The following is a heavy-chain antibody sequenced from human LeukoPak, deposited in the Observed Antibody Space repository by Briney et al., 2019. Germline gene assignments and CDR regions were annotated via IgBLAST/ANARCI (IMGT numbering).Heavy chain of an antibody. CDR1: GGSISDINYY. D-gene: IGHD6-13*01. J-gene: IGHJ5*02. Sequence: SETLSLTCTVSGGSISDINYYWGWVRQPPGKGLEWIGCIYYSGITYYSSSLKSRVTISVDTSKNQFSLKLNSVTATDTAVYYCVREIAAWGQGTLVTVSS. V-gene: IGHV4-39*02. CDR2: IYYSGIT. CDR3: VREIAA.